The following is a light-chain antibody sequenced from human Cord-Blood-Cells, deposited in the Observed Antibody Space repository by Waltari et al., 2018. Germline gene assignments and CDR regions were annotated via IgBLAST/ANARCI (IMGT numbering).Light chain of an antibody. CDR2: GAS. CDR3: QQYGSSIFT. J-gene: IGKJ3*01. Sequence: EIVLTQSPGTLYLSPGERATLSCRASQRVSSSYLAWYQQKPGQAPRLLIYGASSRATGIPDRFSGSGSGTDFTRTISRLEPEDFAVYYCQQYGSSIFTFGPGTKVDIK. CDR1: QRVSSSY. V-gene: IGKV3-20*01.